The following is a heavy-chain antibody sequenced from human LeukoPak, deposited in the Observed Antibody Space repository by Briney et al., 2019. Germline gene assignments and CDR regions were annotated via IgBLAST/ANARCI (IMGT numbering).Heavy chain of an antibody. CDR1: GYTFTSYY. CDR3: ARDPRGWYVRFDY. CDR2: INPNSGGT. D-gene: IGHD6-19*01. Sequence: GASVKVSCKASGYTFTSYYMHWVRQAPGQGLEWMGWINPNSGGTNYAQKFQGRVTMTRDTSISTAYMELSRLRSDDTAVYYCARDPRGWYVRFDYWGQGTLVTVSS. J-gene: IGHJ4*02. V-gene: IGHV1-2*02.